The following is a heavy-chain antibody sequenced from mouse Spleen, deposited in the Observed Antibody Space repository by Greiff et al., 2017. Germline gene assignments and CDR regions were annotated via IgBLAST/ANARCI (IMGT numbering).Heavy chain of an antibody. CDR1: GYTFTSYW. CDR2: IYPGRGIT. Sequence: VKLMESGAELVKPGASVKMSCKASGYTFTSYWINWVKQRPGQGLEWIGDIYPGRGITNYNEKFKSKATLTLDTSSSTAYMQLSSLTSEDSAVYYCSRSDDYDYFDYWGQGTTLTVSS. D-gene: IGHD2-4*01. CDR3: SRSDDYDYFDY. J-gene: IGHJ2*01. V-gene: IGHV1-55*01.